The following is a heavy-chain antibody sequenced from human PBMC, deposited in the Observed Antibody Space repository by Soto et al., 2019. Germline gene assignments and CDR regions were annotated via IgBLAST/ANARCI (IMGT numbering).Heavy chain of an antibody. J-gene: IGHJ5*02. CDR3: ARAPGKTLRTPWFDP. Sequence: SETLSLTCTVSGGSISSYYWSWIRQPPGKGLEWIGYIYYSGSTNYNPSLKSRVTISVDTSKNQFSLKLSSVTAADTAVYYCARAPGKTLRTPWFDPWGQGTLVTVSS. CDR1: GGSISSYY. D-gene: IGHD1-1*01. CDR2: IYYSGST. V-gene: IGHV4-59*01.